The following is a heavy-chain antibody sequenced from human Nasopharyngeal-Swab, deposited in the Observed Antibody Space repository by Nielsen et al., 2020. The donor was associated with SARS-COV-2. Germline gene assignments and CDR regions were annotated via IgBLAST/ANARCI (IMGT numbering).Heavy chain of an antibody. CDR2: ISSSSSTI. V-gene: IGHV3-48*02. D-gene: IGHD3-3*01. J-gene: IGHJ3*02. Sequence: WIRQLPGKGLEWVSYISSSSSTIYYADSVKGRFTISRDNAKNSLYLQMNSLRDEDTAVYYCARDGYYDFWSGYPDAFDIWGQGTMVTVSS. CDR3: ARDGYYDFWSGYPDAFDI.